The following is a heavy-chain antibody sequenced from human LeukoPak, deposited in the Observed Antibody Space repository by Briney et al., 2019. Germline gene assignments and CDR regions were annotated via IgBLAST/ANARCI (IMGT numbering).Heavy chain of an antibody. V-gene: IGHV6-1*01. CDR1: GDSVSSNSAV. J-gene: IGHJ4*02. D-gene: IGHD6-19*01. CDR2: TYYRSKWYT. Sequence: SQTLSLTCAISGDSVSSNSAVWYWIRQSPSRGLEWLGRTYYRSKWYTDYAVSVKSRITINPDTSKNQFSLQLNSVTPEDTAVYYCTRGKVHSSGSLLDYRGQGTLVTVSS. CDR3: TRGKVHSSGSLLDY.